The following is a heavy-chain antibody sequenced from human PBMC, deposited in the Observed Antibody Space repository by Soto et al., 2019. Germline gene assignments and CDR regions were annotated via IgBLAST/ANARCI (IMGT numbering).Heavy chain of an antibody. D-gene: IGHD2-2*01. V-gene: IGHV3-15*01. CDR3: TPIVVVPAAMAGA. Sequence: PGGSLRLSCAASGFTFSNAWMSWVRQAPGKGLEWVGRIKSKTDGGTTDYAAPVKGRFTISRDDSKNTLYLQMNSLKTEDTAVYYCTPIVVVPAAMAGAWGQGTLVTVSS. CDR1: GFTFSNAW. CDR2: IKSKTDGGTT. J-gene: IGHJ5*02.